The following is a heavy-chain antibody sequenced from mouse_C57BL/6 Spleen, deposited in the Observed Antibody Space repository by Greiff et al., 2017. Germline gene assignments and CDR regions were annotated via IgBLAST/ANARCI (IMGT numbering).Heavy chain of an antibody. Sequence: DVQLQESGPELVKPGASVKIPCKASGYTFTDYNMDWVKQSHGKRLEWIGDINPNNGGTIYNQKFKGKATLTVDKSSSTAYMELRSLTSEDTAVYYCATNWKGWLAYWGQGTLVTVSA. J-gene: IGHJ3*01. CDR1: GYTFTDYN. D-gene: IGHD4-1*01. CDR3: ATNWKGWLAY. CDR2: INPNNGGT. V-gene: IGHV1-18*01.